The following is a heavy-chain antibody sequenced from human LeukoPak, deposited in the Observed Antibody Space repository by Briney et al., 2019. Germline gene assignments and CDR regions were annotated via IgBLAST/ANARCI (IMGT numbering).Heavy chain of an antibody. CDR1: VGTFRIYT. Sequence: SVRVSCKASVGTFRIYTIRWGRQAPGQGGEWMGGIIPIFGTANYTQKFQGRDTITADETTSTAYMEKSSLRSEDTAVYYCARKSDYGVSGDAFDIWGQGTMVTVSS. CDR2: IIPIFGTA. V-gene: IGHV1-69*13. J-gene: IGHJ3*02. CDR3: ARKSDYGVSGDAFDI. D-gene: IGHD4-17*01.